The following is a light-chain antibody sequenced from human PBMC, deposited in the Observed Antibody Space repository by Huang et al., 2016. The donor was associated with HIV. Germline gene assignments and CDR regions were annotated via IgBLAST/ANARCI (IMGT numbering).Light chain of an antibody. CDR2: AAS. J-gene: IGKJ4*01. CDR1: QIISNY. Sequence: DIQMTQSPSSLSASVGDRVTITCRASQIISNYLSWYRQKPGRPPKLLVYAASSLQSGVPSRFSGSTSGSDFTLTISNVQPEDFGSYYCLQSYSAPLTFGGGTQVEI. CDR3: LQSYSAPLT. V-gene: IGKV1-39*01.